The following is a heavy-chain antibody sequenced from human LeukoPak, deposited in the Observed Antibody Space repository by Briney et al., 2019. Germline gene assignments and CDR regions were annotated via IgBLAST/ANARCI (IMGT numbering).Heavy chain of an antibody. CDR1: GGSISSGGYY. J-gene: IGHJ4*02. V-gene: IGHV4-31*03. CDR3: ARDSSWFYYFDY. Sequence: SETLSLTCTVSGGSISSGGYYWSWIRQHPGKGLEWIGYIYYSGSTYYNPSLKGRVTISVDTSKNQFSLKLSSVTAADTAVYYCARDSSWFYYFDYWGQGTLVTVSS. CDR2: IYYSGST. D-gene: IGHD6-13*01.